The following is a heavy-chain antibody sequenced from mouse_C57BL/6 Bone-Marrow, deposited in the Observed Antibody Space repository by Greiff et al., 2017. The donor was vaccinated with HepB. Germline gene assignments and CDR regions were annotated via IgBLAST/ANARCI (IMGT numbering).Heavy chain of an antibody. CDR1: GFTFSDYG. CDR3: ARLGEYFDV. Sequence: EVQVVESGGGLVQPGGSLKLSCAASGFTFSDYGMAWVRQAPRKGPEWVAFISNLAYSIYYADTVTGRFTISRENAKNTLYLEMSSLRSEDTAMYYCARLGEYFDVWGTGTTVTVSS. V-gene: IGHV5-15*01. J-gene: IGHJ1*03. CDR2: ISNLAYSI.